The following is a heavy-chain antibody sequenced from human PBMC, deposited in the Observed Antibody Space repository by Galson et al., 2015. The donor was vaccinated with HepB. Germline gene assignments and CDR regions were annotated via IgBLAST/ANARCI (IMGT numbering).Heavy chain of an antibody. Sequence: SVKVSCKAYRYTFTKFRISWVRQAPGQGLEWMGWINPSNGNTNYAQKFQVRVIMTTDTSTSTTYMELRRLRSDDTAVYYCARGGMATIGGPTFDYWGQGTLVTVSS. CDR2: INPSNGNT. J-gene: IGHJ4*02. D-gene: IGHD5-24*01. V-gene: IGHV1-18*01. CDR3: ARGGMATIGGPTFDY. CDR1: RYTFTKFR.